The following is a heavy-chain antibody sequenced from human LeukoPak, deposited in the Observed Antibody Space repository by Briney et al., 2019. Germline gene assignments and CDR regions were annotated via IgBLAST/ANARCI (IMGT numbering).Heavy chain of an antibody. CDR1: GFSVSDHY. CDR2: IHTDGST. D-gene: IGHD4-23*01. CDR3: ARDRPYGGKGDFDY. Sequence: GGSLRLSCAASGFSVSDHYMNWVRQAPGKGLEWVAVIHTDGSTYASDSVKGRFTISRDNSKNTLFLQMNSLRAEDTAVYYCARDRPYGGKGDFDYWGQGTLVTVSS. J-gene: IGHJ4*02. V-gene: IGHV3-66*01.